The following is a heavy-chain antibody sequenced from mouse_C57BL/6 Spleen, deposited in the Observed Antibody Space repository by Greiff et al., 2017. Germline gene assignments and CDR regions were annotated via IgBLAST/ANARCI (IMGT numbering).Heavy chain of an antibody. Sequence: VKLMESGPGLVQPSQSLSITCTVSGFSLTSYGVHWVRQSPGKGLEWLGVIWRGGSTDYNAAFMSRLSITKDNSKSQVFFKMNSLQADDTAIYYCAKNSADYYAMDYWGQGTSVTVSS. V-gene: IGHV2-5*01. J-gene: IGHJ4*01. CDR1: GFSLTSYG. CDR3: AKNSADYYAMDY. CDR2: IWRGGST.